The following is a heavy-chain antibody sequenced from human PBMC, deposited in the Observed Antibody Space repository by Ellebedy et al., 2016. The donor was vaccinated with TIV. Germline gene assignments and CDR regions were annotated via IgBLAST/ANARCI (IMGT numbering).Heavy chain of an antibody. Sequence: GGSLRLXXVASGFNFSDYYMAWVRQAPGKGLDLVSYISYDTGYRIYAASVKGRFTVSRDNGENSLFLQMDSLRVEDTAVYYCARQFRSKRITTLRGQLDVWGEGTTVTVSS. CDR2: ISYDTGYR. J-gene: IGHJ6*04. CDR1: GFNFSDYY. CDR3: ARQFRSKRITTLRGQLDV. D-gene: IGHD3-10*01. V-gene: IGHV3-11*03.